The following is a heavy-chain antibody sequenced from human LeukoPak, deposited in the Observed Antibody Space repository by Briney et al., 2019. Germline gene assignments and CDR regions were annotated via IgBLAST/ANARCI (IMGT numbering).Heavy chain of an antibody. CDR2: IIPILGIA. V-gene: IGHV1-69*04. CDR1: GYTFTGYY. CDR3: ARDRHYDSSGYYHKSYFDY. Sequence: ASVKVSCKASGYTFTGYYMHWVRQAPGQGLEWMGRIIPILGIANYAQKFQGRVTITADKSTSTAYMELSSLRSEDTAVYYCARDRHYDSSGYYHKSYFDYWGQGTLVTVSS. D-gene: IGHD3-22*01. J-gene: IGHJ4*02.